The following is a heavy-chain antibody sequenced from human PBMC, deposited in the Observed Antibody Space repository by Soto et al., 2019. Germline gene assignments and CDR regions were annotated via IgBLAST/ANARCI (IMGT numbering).Heavy chain of an antibody. J-gene: IGHJ4*02. D-gene: IGHD3-3*01. V-gene: IGHV1-2*04. CDR2: IDPNSGDT. Sequence: QVQLVQSGAAVKKLGASVKVSCKASGYTFTAYYLHWVRQAPGHGLEWLGWIDPNSGDTKYAQNFEGWVTMTRDTSINTAYLDLSRLKNDDTAVYYCARTPYYDFWSGYSFDYWGQGTLVSVPS. CDR1: GYTFTAYY. CDR3: ARTPYYDFWSGYSFDY.